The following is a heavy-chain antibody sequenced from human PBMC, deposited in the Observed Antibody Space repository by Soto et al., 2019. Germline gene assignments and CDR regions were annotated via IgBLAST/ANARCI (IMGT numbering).Heavy chain of an antibody. CDR2: IYYSGST. V-gene: IGHV4-61*01. Sequence: SETLSLTCTVSGGSVSSGSYYWSWIRQPPGKGLEWIGYIYYSGSTDYNPSLKSRVTISVDTSKNQFSLKLSSVTAADTAVYYCARVRAMTTVTTYYYYYGMDVWGQGTTVTVSS. CDR3: ARVRAMTTVTTYYYYYGMDV. CDR1: GGSVSSGSYY. D-gene: IGHD4-4*01. J-gene: IGHJ6*02.